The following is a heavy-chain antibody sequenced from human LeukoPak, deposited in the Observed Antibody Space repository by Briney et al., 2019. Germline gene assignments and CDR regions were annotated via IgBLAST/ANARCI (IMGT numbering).Heavy chain of an antibody. CDR2: ISSSSTYI. D-gene: IGHD3-10*01. CDR1: GFMFSNSN. V-gene: IGHV3-21*01. J-gene: IGHJ6*02. Sequence: PGGSLRLSCAASGFMFSNSNMNWVRQAPGKGLEWVSSISSSSTYIYYADSVKGRFTISRDNAKNSLYLQMNSLRAEDTAVYYCARDLDPDGSGSRYYSGMDVWGQGTTVTVSS. CDR3: ARDLDPDGSGSRYYSGMDV.